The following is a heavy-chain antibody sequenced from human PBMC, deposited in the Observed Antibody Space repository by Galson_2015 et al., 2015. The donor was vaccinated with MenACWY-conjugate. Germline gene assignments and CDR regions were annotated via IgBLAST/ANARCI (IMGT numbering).Heavy chain of an antibody. J-gene: IGHJ4*02. D-gene: IGHD2-2*01. CDR1: GFTFSGYA. V-gene: IGHV3-30*18. CDR2: ISYDGGSI. Sequence: LRLSCAAPGFTFSGYAMHWVRQAPGKGLEWVALISYDGGSIHYTDSVKGRFTISRDNSKSTLYLQMNSLRAEDTALFYCAKDSRYCSSADCHEYYLDYWGQGTLVTVSS. CDR3: AKDSRYCSSADCHEYYLDY.